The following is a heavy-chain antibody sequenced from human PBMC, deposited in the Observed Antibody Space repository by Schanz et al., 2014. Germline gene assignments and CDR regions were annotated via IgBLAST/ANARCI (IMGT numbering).Heavy chain of an antibody. CDR1: GFIFNDYY. J-gene: IGHJ6*02. CDR3: VKDLQRELLRDDHYYGMDV. CDR2: IRSDERDK. V-gene: IGHV3-30*02. Sequence: QVQLVESGGGLVKPGGSLRLSCAASGFIFNDYYMNWIRQAPGMGLEWVALIRSDERDKCYADSVKGRFSISRDNSKNKMYLQLNSLRAEDTAVYYCVKDLQRELLRDDHYYGMDVWGQGTTVTVSS. D-gene: IGHD1-26*01.